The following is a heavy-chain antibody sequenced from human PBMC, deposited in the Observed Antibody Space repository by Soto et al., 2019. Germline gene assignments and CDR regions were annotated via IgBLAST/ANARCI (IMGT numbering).Heavy chain of an antibody. V-gene: IGHV3-23*01. CDR2: VSGSGGST. CDR1: GVPFSNYA. D-gene: IGHD1-20*01. CDR3: AKGRITLAGYGMDV. J-gene: IGHJ6*02. Sequence: EVQLLESGGGLVQPGESPRLSCTASGVPFSNYAMSWVRQAPGKGLEWVSTVSGSGGSTYYAGFVMGRFTISRDNSKSTLYLEMNSLRAEDTAVYYCAKGRITLAGYGMDVWGQGTTVTVSS.